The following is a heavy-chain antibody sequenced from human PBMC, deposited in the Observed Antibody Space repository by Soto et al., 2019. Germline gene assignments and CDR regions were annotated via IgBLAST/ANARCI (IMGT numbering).Heavy chain of an antibody. CDR2: IYYSGST. CDR1: GGSISSYY. D-gene: IGHD3-3*01. Sequence: SETLSLTCTVSGGSISSYYWSWIRQPPGKGLEWIGYIYYSGSTNYNPSLKSRVTISADTSKNQFSLKLSSVTAADTAVYYCARGHYDFWSGYFATIDYWGQGTPVTVSS. CDR3: ARGHYDFWSGYFATIDY. V-gene: IGHV4-59*08. J-gene: IGHJ4*02.